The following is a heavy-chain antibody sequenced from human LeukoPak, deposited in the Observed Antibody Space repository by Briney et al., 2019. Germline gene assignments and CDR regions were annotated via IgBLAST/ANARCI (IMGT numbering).Heavy chain of an antibody. V-gene: IGHV4-34*01. D-gene: IGHD2/OR15-2a*01. Sequence: PSETLSLTCAVYGGSFSGYYWSWIRQPPGKGLEWIGEINHSGSTNYNPSLKSRVTISVDTSKNQFSLKLSSVTAADTAVYYCAREIFHYYYYMDVWGKGTTVTVSS. CDR2: INHSGST. J-gene: IGHJ6*03. CDR3: AREIFHYYYYMDV. CDR1: GGSFSGYY.